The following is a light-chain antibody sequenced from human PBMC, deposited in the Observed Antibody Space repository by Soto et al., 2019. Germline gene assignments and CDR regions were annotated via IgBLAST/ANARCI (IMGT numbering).Light chain of an antibody. Sequence: EIGLTQSPGTLSLSPGERATLSCRASQSVSSSYLAWYQQKPGQAPRLLIYGASSRATGIPDRFSGSGSGTYFTLTISRLEPEDFAVYYWQQYGSSPPVTFVHGTRLEI. CDR3: QQYGSSPPVT. CDR2: GAS. J-gene: IGKJ5*01. CDR1: QSVSSSY. V-gene: IGKV3-20*01.